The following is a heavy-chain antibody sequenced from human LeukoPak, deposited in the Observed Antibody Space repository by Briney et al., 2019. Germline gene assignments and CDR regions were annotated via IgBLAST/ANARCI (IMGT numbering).Heavy chain of an antibody. CDR1: GFTFSSYA. Sequence: PGGSLRLSCAASGFTFSSYAMHWVRQAPGKGLEWVAVISYDGSNKYYADSVKGRFTISRDNSKNTLYLQMNSLRAEDTAVYYCARGALTGTYYYYYYMDVWGKGTTVTVSS. CDR3: ARGALTGTYYYYYYMDV. J-gene: IGHJ6*03. V-gene: IGHV3-30*04. CDR2: ISYDGSNK. D-gene: IGHD7-27*01.